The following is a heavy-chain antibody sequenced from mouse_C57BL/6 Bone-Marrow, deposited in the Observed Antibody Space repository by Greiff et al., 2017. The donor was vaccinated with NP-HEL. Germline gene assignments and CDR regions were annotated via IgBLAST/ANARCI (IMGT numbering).Heavy chain of an antibody. Sequence: VQLQQSVAELVRPGASVKLSCTASGFNIKNTYMHWVKQRPEQGLEWIGRIDPANGNTKYAPKFQGKATITADTSSNTAYLLLSSLTSEDTAIYSCARGRDYGSSWGDYWGQGTTLTVSS. J-gene: IGHJ2*01. CDR3: ARGRDYGSSWGDY. CDR1: GFNIKNTY. CDR2: IDPANGNT. D-gene: IGHD1-1*01. V-gene: IGHV14-3*01.